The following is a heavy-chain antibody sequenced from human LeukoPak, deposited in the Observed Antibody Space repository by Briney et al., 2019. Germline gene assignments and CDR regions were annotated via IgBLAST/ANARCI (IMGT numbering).Heavy chain of an antibody. CDR1: GGSISSYY. CDR3: ARDYSSGWYSDAFDI. J-gene: IGHJ3*02. D-gene: IGHD6-19*01. Sequence: PSETLSLTCTVSGGSISSYYWSWIRQPPGKGLEWIGYIYYSGSTNYNPPLKSRVTISVDTSKNQFSLKLSSVTAADTAVYYCARDYSSGWYSDAFDIWGQGTMVTVSS. CDR2: IYYSGST. V-gene: IGHV4-59*01.